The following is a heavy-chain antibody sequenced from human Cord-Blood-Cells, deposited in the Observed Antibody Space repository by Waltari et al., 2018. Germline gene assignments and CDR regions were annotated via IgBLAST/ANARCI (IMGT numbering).Heavy chain of an antibody. D-gene: IGHD6-6*01. CDR2: IYHGGST. V-gene: IGHV4-38-2*02. CDR1: GYSISSGYY. Sequence: QVQLQESGPGLVKPSETLSLTCAVSGYSISSGYYWGWIRQPPGKGLEWIGSIYHGGSTCYNPSLKSRVTISVDTSKNQFSLKLSSVTAADTAVYYCARDVRDSSSSGGFDYWGQGTLVTVSS. J-gene: IGHJ4*02. CDR3: ARDVRDSSSSGGFDY.